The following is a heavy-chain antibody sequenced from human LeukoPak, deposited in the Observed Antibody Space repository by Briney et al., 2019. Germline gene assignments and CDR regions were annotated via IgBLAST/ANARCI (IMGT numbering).Heavy chain of an antibody. Sequence: PSETLSLTCTVSGGSISNNYWSWVRQTPGKGLEWLGYISHSGSTTYNPSLKSRVGISVDTPNSQFSLKLSSVTAADTAVYYCARRPMVSLIPHDAFDIWGQGTMVTVSS. D-gene: IGHD2-21*02. CDR3: ARRPMVSLIPHDAFDI. CDR1: GGSISNNY. V-gene: IGHV4-59*12. CDR2: ISHSGST. J-gene: IGHJ3*02.